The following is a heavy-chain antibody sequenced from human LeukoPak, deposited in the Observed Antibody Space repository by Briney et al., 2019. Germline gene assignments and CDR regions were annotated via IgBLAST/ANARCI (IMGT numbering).Heavy chain of an antibody. V-gene: IGHV3-53*01. J-gene: IGHJ5*02. Sequence: GGSLTLSCAASGFTLSSNYMSWVRQAPGEGLEWVSVIYSGDSTYYADSVKGRFTISSHNSKNTPYLQMNSLRAEDTAVYYGARDRGGRNWFDAWGQGTLVTVSS. CDR2: IYSGDST. D-gene: IGHD3-10*01. CDR1: GFTLSSNY. CDR3: ARDRGGRNWFDA.